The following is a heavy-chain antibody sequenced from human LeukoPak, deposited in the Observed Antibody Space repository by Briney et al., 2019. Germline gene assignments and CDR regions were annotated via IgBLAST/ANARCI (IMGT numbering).Heavy chain of an antibody. Sequence: PSETLSITCTVSGGSISSGDYYWSWIRQPPGKGLEWIGYIYHSGSTYYNPSLKSRVTISVDRSKNQFSLKLSSVTAADTAVYYCARHPPPGIAAAVDYWGQGTLVTVSS. V-gene: IGHV4-30-2*01. CDR2: IYHSGST. CDR3: ARHPPPGIAAAVDY. CDR1: GGSISSGDYY. J-gene: IGHJ4*02. D-gene: IGHD6-13*01.